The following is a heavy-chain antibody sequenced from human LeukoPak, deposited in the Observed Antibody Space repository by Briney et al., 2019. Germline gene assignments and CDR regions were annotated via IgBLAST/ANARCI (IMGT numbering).Heavy chain of an antibody. J-gene: IGHJ4*02. D-gene: IGHD6-13*01. Sequence: GGSLRLSCSASGFTFSSYAMHWVRQAPGKGLEYVSAISSNGGSTYYADSVKGRFTISRDNSKNTLYLQMNSLRAEDTAVYYCAKAVHKAAAAPGDYWGQGTLVTVSS. CDR2: ISSNGGST. V-gene: IGHV3-64*04. CDR1: GFTFSSYA. CDR3: AKAVHKAAAAPGDY.